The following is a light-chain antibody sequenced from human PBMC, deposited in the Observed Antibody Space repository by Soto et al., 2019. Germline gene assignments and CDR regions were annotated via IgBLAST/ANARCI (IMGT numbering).Light chain of an antibody. CDR1: QSFSSY. J-gene: IGKJ5*01. CDR3: QQRSNWPIT. V-gene: IGKV3-11*01. Sequence: EIVLTQAPATLSLSPGERATLSCRASQSFSSYLAWYQQKPGQAPRLLIYDASTRANGIPARFSGSGSGADGPVNISRLVAEGFGVYYCQQRSNWPITSGQGTRLEI. CDR2: DAS.